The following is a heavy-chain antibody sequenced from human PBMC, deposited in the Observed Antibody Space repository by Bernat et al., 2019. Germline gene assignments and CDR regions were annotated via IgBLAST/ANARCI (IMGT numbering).Heavy chain of an antibody. CDR1: GFTFGDYA. Sequence: EVQLVESGGGLVQPGRSLRLSCTASGFTFGDYAMSWFRQAPGKGLEWVGFIRSKAYGGTTEYAASVKGRFTISRDDSKSIAYLQMNSLKTEDTAMYYCTRVVDDSSGYYYYYFDYWGQGTLVTVSS. D-gene: IGHD3-22*01. V-gene: IGHV3-49*03. CDR3: TRVVDDSSGYYYYYFDY. CDR2: IRSKAYGGTT. J-gene: IGHJ4*02.